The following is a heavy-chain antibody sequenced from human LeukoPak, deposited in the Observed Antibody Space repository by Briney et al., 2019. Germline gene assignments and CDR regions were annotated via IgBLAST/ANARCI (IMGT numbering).Heavy chain of an antibody. J-gene: IGHJ4*02. CDR3: ARGPFRVVVVPAAYDY. CDR2: ISAYNGNT. Sequence: ASVKVSCKASGYTFTSYAMNWVRQAPGQGLEWMGWISAYNGNTNYAQKLQGRVTMTTDTSTSTAYMELRSLRSDDTAVYYCARGPFRVVVVPAAYDYWGQGTLVTVSS. CDR1: GYTFTSYA. D-gene: IGHD2-2*01. V-gene: IGHV1-18*01.